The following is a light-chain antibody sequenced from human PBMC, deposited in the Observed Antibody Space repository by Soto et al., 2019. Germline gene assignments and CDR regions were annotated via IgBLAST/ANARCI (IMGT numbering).Light chain of an antibody. J-gene: IGLJ1*01. CDR1: TGAVTGDSY. Sequence: QAVVTQEPSLTVSPGGTVTLTRASSTGAVTGDSYPNWFQQKPGQAPRALIHGTTNRHSWTPARFSGSLLGGKAALTLSGVQPEDEAEYYCLLYYGGARVFGTGTKVTVL. CDR3: LLYYGGARV. CDR2: GTT. V-gene: IGLV7-43*01.